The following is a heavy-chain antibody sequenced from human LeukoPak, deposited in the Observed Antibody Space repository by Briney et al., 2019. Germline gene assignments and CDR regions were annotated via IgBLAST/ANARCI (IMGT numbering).Heavy chain of an antibody. V-gene: IGHV3-20*04. CDR3: ARSPSGSYWGFDY. CDR1: GFTFSSYA. D-gene: IGHD1-26*01. Sequence: GGSLRLSCAASGFTFSSYAMSWVRQAPGKGLEWVSGINWNGGSTGYADSVKGRFTISRDNAKNSLYLQMNSLRAEDTAVYYCARSPSGSYWGFDYWGQGTLVTVSS. J-gene: IGHJ4*02. CDR2: INWNGGST.